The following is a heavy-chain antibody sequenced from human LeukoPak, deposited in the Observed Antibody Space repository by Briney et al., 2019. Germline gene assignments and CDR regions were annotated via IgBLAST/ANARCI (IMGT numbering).Heavy chain of an antibody. CDR2: NYYSGST. CDR3: AREVVVVTAIHYYYYYMDV. Sequence: SETLSLTCTVSGGSISSSSYYWGWIRQPPGKGLEWIGSNYYSGSTYYNPSLKSRVTISVDTSKNQFSLKLSSVTAADTAVYYCAREVVVVTAIHYYYYYMDVWGKGTTVTISS. V-gene: IGHV4-39*07. J-gene: IGHJ6*03. CDR1: GGSISSSSYY. D-gene: IGHD2-21*02.